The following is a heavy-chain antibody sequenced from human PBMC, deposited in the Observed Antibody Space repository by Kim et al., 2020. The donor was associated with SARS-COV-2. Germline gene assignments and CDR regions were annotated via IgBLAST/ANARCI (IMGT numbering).Heavy chain of an antibody. D-gene: IGHD3-3*01. CDR3: ARSRSDTIFGVVISRGFDY. CDR2: ISSSSSYI. Sequence: GGSLRLSCAASGFTFSSYSMNWVRQAPGKGLEWVSSISSSSSYIYYADSVKGRFTISRDNAKNSLYLQMNSLRAEDTAVYYCARSRSDTIFGVVISRGFDYGGQGTLVTVSS. J-gene: IGHJ4*02. V-gene: IGHV3-21*01. CDR1: GFTFSSYS.